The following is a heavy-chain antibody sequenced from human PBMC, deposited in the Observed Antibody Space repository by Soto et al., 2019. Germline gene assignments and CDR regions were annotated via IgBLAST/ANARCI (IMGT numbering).Heavy chain of an antibody. Sequence: EVHLVESGGGSVQPGGSLRLSCAASGFTFNSYSMHWVRQAPGKGLEWVSYITGSSSAIYYADSVKGRFTISRDNAKNSLSLQMNSLRDEDTAVYYCARGYCNGGGCYPGIYWGQGTLVSVSS. V-gene: IGHV3-48*02. CDR3: ARGYCNGGGCYPGIY. D-gene: IGHD2-15*01. CDR1: GFTFNSYS. CDR2: ITGSSSAI. J-gene: IGHJ4*02.